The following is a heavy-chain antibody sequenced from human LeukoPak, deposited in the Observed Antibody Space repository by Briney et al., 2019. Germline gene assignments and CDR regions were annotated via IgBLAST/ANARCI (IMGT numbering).Heavy chain of an antibody. D-gene: IGHD3-10*01. Sequence: PGGSLRLSCAASGFTFSTFAMSWVRQAPGKGLEWVSAISGSGNGTYYADSVKGRFTISRDNSKNTLYLQMNSLRAEDTAVYYCANQGSGSYFLWGQGTLVTVSS. CDR1: GFTFSTFA. V-gene: IGHV3-23*01. J-gene: IGHJ4*02. CDR2: ISGSGNGT. CDR3: ANQGSGSYFL.